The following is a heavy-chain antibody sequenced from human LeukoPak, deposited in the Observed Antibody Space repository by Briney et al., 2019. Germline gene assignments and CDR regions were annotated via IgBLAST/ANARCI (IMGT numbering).Heavy chain of an antibody. CDR3: ARSITIFGVVTGAYYYYGMDV. V-gene: IGHV4-34*01. D-gene: IGHD3-3*01. J-gene: IGHJ6*02. Sequence: SETLSLTCAVYGESFSGNYWSWIRQPPGKGLEWIGEINRGGSTDYNPSLKSRVTVSVDTSKNQFSLKLSSVTAADTAVYYCARSITIFGVVTGAYYYYGMDVWGQGTTVTVSS. CDR2: INRGGST. CDR1: GESFSGNY.